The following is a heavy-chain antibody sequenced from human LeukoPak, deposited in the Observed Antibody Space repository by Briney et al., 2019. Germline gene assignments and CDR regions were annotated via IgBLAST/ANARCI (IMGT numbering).Heavy chain of an antibody. CDR2: ISSSSNFI. CDR3: ARDQLGESDY. J-gene: IGHJ4*02. Sequence: GGSLRLSCAASGLTFSTYSMNWVRQAPGKGLEWVSSISSSSNFIYYADSVRGRFTISRDNAKNSLYLQMNSLRADDTAVYYCARDQLGESDYWGQGTLVTVSS. CDR1: GLTFSTYS. D-gene: IGHD3-10*01. V-gene: IGHV3-21*01.